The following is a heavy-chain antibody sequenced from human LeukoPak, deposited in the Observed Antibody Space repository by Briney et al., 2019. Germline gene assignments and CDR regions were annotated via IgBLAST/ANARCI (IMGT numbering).Heavy chain of an antibody. J-gene: IGHJ6*03. CDR2: INHSGST. D-gene: IGHD6-13*01. V-gene: IGHV4-34*01. CDR1: GGSFSGYY. CDR3: ARAGGSWFHYYYYYMDV. Sequence: PSETLSLTCAVYGGSFSGYYWSWIRQPPGKGLEWIGEINHSGSTNYNPSLKSRITISVDTSKNQFSLKLSSVTAADTAVYYCARAGGSWFHYYYYYMDVWGKGTTVTISS.